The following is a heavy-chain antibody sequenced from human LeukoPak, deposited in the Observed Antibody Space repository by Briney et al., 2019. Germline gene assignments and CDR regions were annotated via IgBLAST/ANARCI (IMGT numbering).Heavy chain of an antibody. J-gene: IGHJ4*02. CDR2: ISGSGGSI. CDR3: AKEAVAAAGPFDY. Sequence: GGSLRLSCAASGFTFSSYAMSWVRQAPGKGLEWVSSISGSGGSIYYADSVKGRFTISRDNSKSTLYLQMDSLRAEDTAIYYCAKEAVAAAGPFDYWGQGTLVTVSS. V-gene: IGHV3-23*01. D-gene: IGHD6-13*01. CDR1: GFTFSSYA.